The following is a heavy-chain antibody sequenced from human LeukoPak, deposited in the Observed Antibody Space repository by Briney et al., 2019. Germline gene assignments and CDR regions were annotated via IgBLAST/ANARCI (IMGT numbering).Heavy chain of an antibody. CDR2: ISYDGGNK. CDR3: AKDCDLPGYSSGWYYYYYGMDV. V-gene: IGHV3-30*01. D-gene: IGHD6-19*01. CDR1: GFTFSGST. Sequence: GGSLRLSCAASGFTFSGSTMHWVRQAPGKGLEWVAVISYDGGNKYYADSVKGRFTISRDNSKNTLYLQMNSLRAEDTAVYYCAKDCDLPGYSSGWYYYYYGMDVWGQGTTVTVSS. J-gene: IGHJ6*02.